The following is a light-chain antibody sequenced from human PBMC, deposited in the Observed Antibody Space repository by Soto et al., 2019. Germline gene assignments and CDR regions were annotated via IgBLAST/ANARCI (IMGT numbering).Light chain of an antibody. V-gene: IGKV3-20*01. CDR3: QQYASSPLLT. CDR2: GTS. Sequence: EIVLTRSPGTLSLSPGETATLSCRASQTIGRNYLAWYQQKPGQAPRLLIFGTSTRATGIPDRFSGSGSGTDFTLSISRLEPEDFAVYYCQQYASSPLLTFGGGTKVDIK. J-gene: IGKJ4*01. CDR1: QTIGRNY.